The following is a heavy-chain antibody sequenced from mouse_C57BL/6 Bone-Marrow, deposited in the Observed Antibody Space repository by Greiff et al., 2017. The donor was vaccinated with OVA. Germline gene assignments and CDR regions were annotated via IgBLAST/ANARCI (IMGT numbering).Heavy chain of an antibody. CDR2: IDPANGNT. CDR1: GFNIKNTY. J-gene: IGHJ3*01. D-gene: IGHD1-1*01. V-gene: IGHV14-3*01. Sequence: VQLQQSVAELVRPGASVKLSCTASGFNIKNTYMHWVQQRPEQGLEWIGRIDPANGNTKYAPQFQGKATITADTSSNTAYLQLSSLTSADTAIYYWARSDTTVPWFAYWGQGTLVTVSA. CDR3: ARSDTTVPWFAY.